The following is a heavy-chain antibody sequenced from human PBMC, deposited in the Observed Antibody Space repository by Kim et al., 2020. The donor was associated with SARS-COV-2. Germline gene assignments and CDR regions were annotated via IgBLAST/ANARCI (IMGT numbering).Heavy chain of an antibody. D-gene: IGHD3-3*01. CDR1: GFTFSDSV. V-gene: IGHV3-73*01. CDR3: TRGGTGFWAFDI. J-gene: IGHJ3*02. Sequence: GGSLRLSCAASGFTFSDSVMHWVRQASGKGLEWIARVRMKSDNYVTAYGESVRGRFTVSRDDSESMAYLQMNRLMTDDTAVYLCTRGGTGFWAFDIWGPG. CDR2: VRMKSDNYVT.